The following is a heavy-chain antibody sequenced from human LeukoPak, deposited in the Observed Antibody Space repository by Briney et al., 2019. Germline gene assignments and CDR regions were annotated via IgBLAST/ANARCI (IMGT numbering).Heavy chain of an antibody. J-gene: IGHJ6*03. Sequence: ASVKVSCKASGYTFTSYGISRVRQAPGQGLEWMGWISAYNGNTNYAQKLQGRVTMTTDTSTSTAYMELRSLRSDDTAVYYCARGSYDFWSGYYQAYYYYYMDVWGKGTTVTVSS. CDR3: ARGSYDFWSGYYQAYYYYYMDV. V-gene: IGHV1-18*01. D-gene: IGHD3-3*01. CDR2: ISAYNGNT. CDR1: GYTFTSYG.